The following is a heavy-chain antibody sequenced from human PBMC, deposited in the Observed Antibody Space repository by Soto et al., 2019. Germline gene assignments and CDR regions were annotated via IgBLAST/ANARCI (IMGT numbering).Heavy chain of an antibody. D-gene: IGHD6-13*01. V-gene: IGHV3-23*01. CDR3: AKVGGGAAGISSRGWIEY. Sequence: EVELLESGGGLVQPGGSLRLSCAASTFTFSNYAMSRVRQAPEKGLEWVSVISGSGGTTYYPDSVKGRFTISRDNSKNTLFLQMNSLRAEDTAIYYCAKVGGGAAGISSRGWIEYWGQGTLVTVSS. CDR2: ISGSGGTT. CDR1: TFTFSNYA. J-gene: IGHJ4*02.